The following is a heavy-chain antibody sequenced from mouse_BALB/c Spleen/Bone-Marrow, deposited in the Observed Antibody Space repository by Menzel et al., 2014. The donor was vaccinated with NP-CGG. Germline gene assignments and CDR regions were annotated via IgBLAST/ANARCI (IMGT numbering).Heavy chain of an antibody. CDR2: SKNKANDYTT. D-gene: IGHD2-3*01. CDR3: ARDPRWLLAMDN. J-gene: IGHJ4*01. Sequence: EVQVVESGGGLVQPGGSLRLSCATSGFTFSDFYMEWVRQPPGKRLEWIAASKNKANDYTTEYSAAVRGRFIVSRDTSQSILYLQMNSLRAEDTAIYYCARDPRWLLAMDNWGQGTSVTVSS. V-gene: IGHV7-1*02. CDR1: GFTFSDFY.